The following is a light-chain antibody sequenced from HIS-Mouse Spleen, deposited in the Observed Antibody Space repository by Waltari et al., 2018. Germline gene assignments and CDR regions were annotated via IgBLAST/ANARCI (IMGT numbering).Light chain of an antibody. CDR1: QRISSY. CDR3: QQLNSYPPT. CDR2: AAS. J-gene: IGKJ1*01. V-gene: IGKV1-9*01. Sequence: DIQLTQSPSFPSASVRDRVTITCRASQRISSYLAWYQQKPGKAPKLLIYAASTLQSGVPSRFSGSGSGTEFTLTISSLQPEDFATYYCQQLNSYPPTFGQGTKVEIK.